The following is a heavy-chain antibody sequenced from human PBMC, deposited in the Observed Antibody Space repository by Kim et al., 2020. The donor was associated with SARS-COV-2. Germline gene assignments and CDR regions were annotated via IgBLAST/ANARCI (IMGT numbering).Heavy chain of an antibody. CDR1: GDSISSRNYY. CDR2: ILHSGTT. J-gene: IGHJ6*02. CDR3: ARDTPVPRKAGDAMDV. Sequence: SETLSLTCSVSGDSISSRNYYWGWIRQPPGKGLEWIGTILHSGTTYYNPSLKSRATISVDTSKNQFSLKLSSVTAADTAIYYCARDTPVPRKAGDAMDVWGQGTTVTVSS. D-gene: IGHD4-4*01. V-gene: IGHV4-39*07.